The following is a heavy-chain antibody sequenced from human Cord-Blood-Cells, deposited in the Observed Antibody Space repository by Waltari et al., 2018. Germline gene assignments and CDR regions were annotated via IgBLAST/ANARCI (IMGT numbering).Heavy chain of an antibody. Sequence: EVQLVESGGGLVKPGGSLRLSCAASGFTFGNAWMSWVRQAPGKGLEWVGRIKSKTDGGTTDYAAPVKGRFTISRDDSKNTLYLQMNSLKTEDTAVYYCTTCSSTSCYYYYYMDVWGKGTTVTVSS. CDR3: TTCSSTSCYYYYYMDV. D-gene: IGHD2-2*01. CDR1: GFTFGNAW. J-gene: IGHJ6*03. CDR2: IKSKTDGGTT. V-gene: IGHV3-15*01.